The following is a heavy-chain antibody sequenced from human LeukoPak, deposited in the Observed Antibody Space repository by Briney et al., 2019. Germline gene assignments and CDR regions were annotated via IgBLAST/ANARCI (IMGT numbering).Heavy chain of an antibody. Sequence: SVKVSCKASGGTFISYAISWVRQAPGQGLGWMGGIIPIFGTANYAQKFQGRVTITADESTSTAYMELSSLRSEDTAVYYCATSHYDSSGYADYWGQGTLVTVSS. CDR2: IIPIFGTA. D-gene: IGHD3-22*01. V-gene: IGHV1-69*13. CDR3: ATSHYDSSGYADY. J-gene: IGHJ4*02. CDR1: GGTFISYA.